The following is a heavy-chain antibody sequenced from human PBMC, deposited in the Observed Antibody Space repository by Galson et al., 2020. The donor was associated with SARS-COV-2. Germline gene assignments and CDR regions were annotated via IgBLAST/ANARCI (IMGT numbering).Heavy chain of an antibody. D-gene: IGHD6-13*01. CDR2: ISSSGSAI. CDR1: GFTFSHYS. CDR3: ARMDSSSWFYYHVDG. V-gene: IGHV3-48*01. Sequence: GESLKISCAASGFTFSHYSMNWVRQAPGKGLECVSYISSSGSAISYADSVRGRFTISRDNAKNSLYLQMNSLRAEDTAVYYCARMDSSSWFYYHVDGGGKGTTVTIAS. J-gene: IGHJ6*03.